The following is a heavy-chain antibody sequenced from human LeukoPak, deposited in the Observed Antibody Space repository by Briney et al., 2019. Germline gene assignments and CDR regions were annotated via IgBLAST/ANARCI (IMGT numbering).Heavy chain of an antibody. CDR3: ARSVGIAAGWFDP. D-gene: IGHD6-13*01. J-gene: IGHJ5*02. V-gene: IGHV3-74*01. CDR2: INSDGSST. Sequence: GGSLRLSCAASVFTFSSYWMHWVRQAPGKGLVWVSRINSDGSSTSYADSVKGRFTISRDNAKNTLYLQMNSLRAEDTAAYYCARSVGIAAGWFDPWGQGTLVTVSS. CDR1: VFTFSSYW.